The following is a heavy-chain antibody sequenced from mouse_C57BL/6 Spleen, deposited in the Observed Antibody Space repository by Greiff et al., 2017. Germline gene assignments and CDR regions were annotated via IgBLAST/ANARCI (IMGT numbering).Heavy chain of an antibody. CDR1: GFTFSDYG. CDR2: ISSGSSTI. J-gene: IGHJ4*01. Sequence: EVHLVESGGGLVKPGGSLKLSCAASGFTFSDYGMHWVRQAPEKGLEWVAYISSGSSTIYYADTVKGRFTISRDNAKNTLFLQMTSVRSEDTAMYYCATYYSNSLGYWGQGTSVTVSS. D-gene: IGHD2-5*01. V-gene: IGHV5-17*01. CDR3: ATYYSNSLGY.